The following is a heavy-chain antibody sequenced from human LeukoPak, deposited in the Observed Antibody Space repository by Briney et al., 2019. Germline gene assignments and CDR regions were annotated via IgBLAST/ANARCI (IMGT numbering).Heavy chain of an antibody. Sequence: ASVKVSCKASGYTFTSYYTHWVRQAPGQGLEWMGIINPSGGSTSYVQKFQGRVTMTRDTSTSTVYTELSSLRSEDTAVYYCARDSTGGTGFDPWGQGTLVTVSS. CDR2: INPSGGST. J-gene: IGHJ5*02. CDR3: ARDSTGGTGFDP. CDR1: GYTFTSYY. D-gene: IGHD3-10*01. V-gene: IGHV1-46*01.